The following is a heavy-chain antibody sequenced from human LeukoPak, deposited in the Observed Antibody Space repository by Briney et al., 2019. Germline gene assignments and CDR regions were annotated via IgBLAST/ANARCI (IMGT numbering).Heavy chain of an antibody. Sequence: SETLSLTCAVSGGSFSGYYWTWIRQPPGKGLEWIGEINHSGSANYNPSLMSRVTISLDTSKNHFSLKLRSVTAADTAVYYCARGPLGYCSGGSCYPALDFDYWGQGTLVTVSS. CDR3: ARGPLGYCSGGSCYPALDFDY. CDR2: INHSGSA. J-gene: IGHJ4*02. V-gene: IGHV4-34*01. CDR1: GGSFSGYY. D-gene: IGHD2-15*01.